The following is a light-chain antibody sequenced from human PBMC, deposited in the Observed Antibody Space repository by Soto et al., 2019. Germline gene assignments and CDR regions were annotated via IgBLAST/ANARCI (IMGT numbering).Light chain of an antibody. Sequence: DVQLTQSPSSLSVFVGDSVTVTCRASQNIITYLHWYHQKPGEAPTLLINAASTLQSVVPSRFSGSGSGTDFTLTINSLQPEDVGTYYCKQSYRNPTFGQGTTVEIK. CDR1: QNIITY. V-gene: IGKV1-39*01. CDR2: AAS. J-gene: IGKJ1*01. CDR3: KQSYRNPT.